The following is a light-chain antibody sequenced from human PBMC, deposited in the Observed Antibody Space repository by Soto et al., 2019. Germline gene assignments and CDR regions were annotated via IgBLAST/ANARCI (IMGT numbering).Light chain of an antibody. CDR1: QSVSSY. CDR3: QTTGCSPSIP. J-gene: IGKJ5*01. V-gene: IGKV3-20*01. Sequence: EIVLTQSPATLSLSPGERATLSCRASQSVSSYLAWYQQKPGQAPRLLIYGASSRATGIPDRFSGSGSGTDFFLTHRRLELEDFALHPSQTTGCSPSIPFRQRSRL. CDR2: GAS.